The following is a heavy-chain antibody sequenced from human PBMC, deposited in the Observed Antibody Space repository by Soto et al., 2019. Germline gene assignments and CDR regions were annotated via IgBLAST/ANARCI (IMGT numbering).Heavy chain of an antibody. Sequence: GGSLXHSCAASGLTFNDYARNWIRQDPGKGLEWVSSINPRGLTKFYADSVRGRFTISRDDASSSLFLQMNNLRAEDTAVYYCATWYGNHYFGLDVWGQGTTVTRSS. CDR1: GLTFNDYA. J-gene: IGHJ6*02. V-gene: IGHV3-48*01. CDR3: ATWYGNHYFGLDV. D-gene: IGHD6-13*01. CDR2: INPRGLTK.